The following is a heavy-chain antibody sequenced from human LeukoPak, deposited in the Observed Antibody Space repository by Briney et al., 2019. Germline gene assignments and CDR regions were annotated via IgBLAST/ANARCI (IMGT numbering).Heavy chain of an antibody. J-gene: IGHJ4*02. V-gene: IGHV3-74*01. CDR3: ARGRYFDPPDY. CDR1: GFTFSSYW. D-gene: IGHD3-9*01. Sequence: GGSLRLSCAASGFTFSSYWMHWVRQAPGKGLVWVSRINSDGSSTSYADSVKGRFTISRNNAKNTLYLQMNSLRAEDTAVYYCARGRYFDPPDYWGQGTLVTVSS. CDR2: INSDGSST.